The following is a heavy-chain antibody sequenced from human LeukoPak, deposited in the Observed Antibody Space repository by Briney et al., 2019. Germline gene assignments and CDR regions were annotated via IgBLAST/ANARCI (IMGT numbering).Heavy chain of an antibody. J-gene: IGHJ6*03. CDR1: GGPFSNSY. CDR2: IKHGGST. V-gene: IGHV4-34*01. Sequence: SETLSLTCAVYGGPFSNSYWSWIRQPPGKGLEWIGEIKHGGSTNYNASLKGRVTISLDTSKSQFSLKLSSVTAADTAVYYCARAPPTVTTLYYYHYYMDVWGKGTTVTVSS. D-gene: IGHD4-11*01. CDR3: ARAPPTVTTLYYYHYYMDV.